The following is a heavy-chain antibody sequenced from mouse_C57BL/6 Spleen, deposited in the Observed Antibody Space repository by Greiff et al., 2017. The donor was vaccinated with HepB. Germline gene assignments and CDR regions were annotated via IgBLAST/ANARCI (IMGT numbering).Heavy chain of an antibody. CDR3: ARYYYGSSYGYFDV. J-gene: IGHJ1*03. Sequence: VKVVESGPGLVAPSQSLSITCTVSGFSLTSYAISWVRQPPGKGLEWLGVIWTGGGTNYNSALKSRLSISKDNSKSQVFLKMNSLQTDDTARYYCARYYYGSSYGYFDVWGTGTTVTVSS. CDR2: IWTGGGT. D-gene: IGHD1-1*01. CDR1: GFSLTSYA. V-gene: IGHV2-9-1*01.